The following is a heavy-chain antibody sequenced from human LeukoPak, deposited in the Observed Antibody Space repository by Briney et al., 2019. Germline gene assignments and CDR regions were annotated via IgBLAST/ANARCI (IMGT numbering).Heavy chain of an antibody. CDR3: ARGSGVTMIVDSFDY. CDR1: GFTFSSYE. J-gene: IGHJ4*02. D-gene: IGHD3-22*01. CDR2: VSTSSIYI. Sequence: GGSLRLSCAASGFTFSSYEMNWVRQAPGKGLEWVSSVSTSSIYIYYADSVKDRFTISRDNAKNSLFLQMNSLGAEDTAVYFCARGSGVTMIVDSFDYWGQGTLVTVSS. V-gene: IGHV3-21*01.